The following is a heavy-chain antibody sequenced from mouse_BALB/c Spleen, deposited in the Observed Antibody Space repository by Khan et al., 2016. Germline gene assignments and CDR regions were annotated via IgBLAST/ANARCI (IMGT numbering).Heavy chain of an antibody. CDR3: RAAYFDY. CDR1: GFTFSDAW. Sequence: EVQLQESGGGLVQPGGSMKLSCAASGFTFSDAWMDWVRQSPEKGLVWFAEIRSKANNPVTYYAESVKGRSTISSVDSTSSVYLQMNSLRAEDTGIYYGRAAYFDYWGQGTTLTFSS. V-gene: IGHV6-6*01. CDR2: IRSKANNPVT. J-gene: IGHJ2*01. D-gene: IGHD3-3*01.